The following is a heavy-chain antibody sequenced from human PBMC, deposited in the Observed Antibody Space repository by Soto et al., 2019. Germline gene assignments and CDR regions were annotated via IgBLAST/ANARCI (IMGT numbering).Heavy chain of an antibody. CDR2: ITPFKSDT. J-gene: IGHJ3*02. CDR3: ARSPFAGSDAFDI. D-gene: IGHD1-1*01. CDR1: GYTFTFRY. Sequence: SVKVSCKASGYTFTFRYLHWVRQAPGQALEWMGWITPFKSDTNYAQKFQDRVTITRDRSVSTAYMELSNLRSDDTAMYYCARSPFAGSDAFDIWGQGTMVTVSS. V-gene: IGHV1-45*02.